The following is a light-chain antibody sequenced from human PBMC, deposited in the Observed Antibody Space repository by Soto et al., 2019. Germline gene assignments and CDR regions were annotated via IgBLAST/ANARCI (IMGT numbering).Light chain of an antibody. J-gene: IGKJ3*01. Sequence: DIQMTQSPSSLSASVGDRVTITCRASQSISNYLNWYQQKPGKAPKLLIYAAYSLQSGVPSRFRGSGSGTDFTLTISSLQPDDFASYSCQQSYTTLFPFGPGPNVDI. V-gene: IGKV1-39*01. CDR2: AAY. CDR3: QQSYTTLFP. CDR1: QSISNY.